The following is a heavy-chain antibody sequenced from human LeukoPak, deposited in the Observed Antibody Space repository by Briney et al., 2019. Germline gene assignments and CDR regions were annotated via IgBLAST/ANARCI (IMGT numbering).Heavy chain of an antibody. D-gene: IGHD3-22*01. CDR2: ISYDGSNK. Sequence: GGSLRLSCAASGFTFSSYGMHWVRQAPGKGLEWVAVISYDGSNKYYADSVKGRFTISRDNSKNTLYLQMSSLRAEDTAVYYCAKDRSLYDSSGYYYVHWGQGTLVTVSS. J-gene: IGHJ4*02. CDR3: AKDRSLYDSSGYYYVH. V-gene: IGHV3-30*18. CDR1: GFTFSSYG.